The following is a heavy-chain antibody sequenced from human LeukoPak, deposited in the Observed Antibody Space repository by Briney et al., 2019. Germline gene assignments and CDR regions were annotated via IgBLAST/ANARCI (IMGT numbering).Heavy chain of an antibody. CDR3: ARGYGGYVVFDY. CDR1: GYTFTSYA. CDR2: INAGNGNT. Sequence: GASVKVSCKASGYTFTSYAMHWVRQAPGQRLEWMGWINAGNGNTKYSQEFQGRVTITRDTSASTAYMELSSLRSEDVAVYYCARGYGGYVVFDYWGQGTLVTVSS. V-gene: IGHV1-3*03. D-gene: IGHD5-12*01. J-gene: IGHJ4*02.